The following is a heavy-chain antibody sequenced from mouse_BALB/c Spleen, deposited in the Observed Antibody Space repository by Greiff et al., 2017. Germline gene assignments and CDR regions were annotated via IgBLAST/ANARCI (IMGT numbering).Heavy chain of an antibody. CDR3: ARGITGFAY. D-gene: IGHD2-4*01. V-gene: IGHV14-3*02. CDR1: GFNITDTY. Sequence: VQLQQSGAELVKPGASVKLSCTASGFNITDTYMHWVKQRPEQGLEWIGRIDPANGNTKYDPKFQGKATITADTTSNTAYLQLSSLTSEDTAVYYCARGITGFAYWGQGTLVTVSA. J-gene: IGHJ3*01. CDR2: IDPANGNT.